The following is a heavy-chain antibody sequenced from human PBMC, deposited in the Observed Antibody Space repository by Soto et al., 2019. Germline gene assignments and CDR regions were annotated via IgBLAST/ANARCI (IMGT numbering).Heavy chain of an antibody. CDR1: YY. CDR3: ARKGAAASYAHYYMDV. Sequence: YYWSWIRQPPGKGLEWIGYVYYSGNTNYNPSLESRVTISVDTSRNRFSLNLTSATAADTAVYYCARKGAAASYAHYYMDVWGRGTAVTVSS. V-gene: IGHV4-59*01. CDR2: VYYSGNT. J-gene: IGHJ6*03. D-gene: IGHD6-13*01.